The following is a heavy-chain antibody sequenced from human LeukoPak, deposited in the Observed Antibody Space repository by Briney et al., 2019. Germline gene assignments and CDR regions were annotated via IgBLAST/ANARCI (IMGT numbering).Heavy chain of an antibody. CDR2: IHTGDSDT. Sequence: GESLNLSCQGSGYSFTSLWIGWVRQIPGKGLEWMGIIHTGDSDTRYSPSFQGQVTVSADKSISTAYLQWSSLKASDTAMYDCARFTMVRGVTRWFDPWGQGTLVTVSS. CDR1: GYSFTSLW. V-gene: IGHV5-51*06. J-gene: IGHJ5*02. D-gene: IGHD3-10*01. CDR3: ARFTMVRGVTRWFDP.